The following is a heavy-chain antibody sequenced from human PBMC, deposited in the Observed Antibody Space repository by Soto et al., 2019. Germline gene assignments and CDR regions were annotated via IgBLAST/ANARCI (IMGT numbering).Heavy chain of an antibody. J-gene: IGHJ4*02. CDR1: GFTFSSYS. CDR2: ISTSSSTI. D-gene: IGHD4-17*01. CDR3: ARGVYGDYLIDY. Sequence: EVQLVESGGGLVQPGGSLRLSCAALGFTFSSYSMNWVRQAPGKGLEWISYISTSSSTIYYADSVKGRFTISRDNAKNSLYLQMNSLRDEDTAVYYCARGVYGDYLIDYWGQGTLVTVSS. V-gene: IGHV3-48*02.